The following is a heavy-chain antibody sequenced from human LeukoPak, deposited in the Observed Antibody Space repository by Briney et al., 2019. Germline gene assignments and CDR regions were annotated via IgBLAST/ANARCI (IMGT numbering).Heavy chain of an antibody. CDR1: GGPISGYY. J-gene: IGHJ4*02. Sequence: PPETLSLTCTVSGGPISGYYWSWIRQPAGRGLEWIGRIYNSENTDYNPSLKSRVTMSIDTSKNQFSLKLSSVTAADTAVYYCARQIPGNWNYFDYWGQGTLVTVSS. CDR3: ARQIPGNWNYFDY. V-gene: IGHV4-4*07. D-gene: IGHD1-1*01. CDR2: IYNSENT.